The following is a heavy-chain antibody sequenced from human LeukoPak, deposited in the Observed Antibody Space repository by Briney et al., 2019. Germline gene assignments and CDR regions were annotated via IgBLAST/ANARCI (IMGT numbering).Heavy chain of an antibody. Sequence: ASVKVSCKASGYTFTSYAMNWVRQAPGQGLEWMGWINTNTGNPTYAQGFTGRFVFSLDTSVSTTYLQISSLKAEDTAVYYCARAYQRLGELSLPDYWGQGTLVTVSS. V-gene: IGHV7-4-1*02. D-gene: IGHD3-16*02. CDR1: GYTFTSYA. J-gene: IGHJ4*02. CDR2: INTNTGNP. CDR3: ARAYQRLGELSLPDY.